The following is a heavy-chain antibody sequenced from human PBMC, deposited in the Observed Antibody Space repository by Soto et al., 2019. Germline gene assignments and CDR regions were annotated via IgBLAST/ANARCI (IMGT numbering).Heavy chain of an antibody. CDR1: GGSFSGYF. D-gene: IGHD6-19*01. Sequence: PSETLSLTCAVSGGSFSGYFWSWIRQPPGKGLEWIGEINHSGNTNYNPSLKSRVTISVDTSKNQFSLKLSSVTAADTAVDYGAKGGAGRRAVAGMKSFDYWGQGTLVTVSS. V-gene: IGHV4-34*01. CDR3: AKGGAGRRAVAGMKSFDY. CDR2: INHSGNT. J-gene: IGHJ4*02.